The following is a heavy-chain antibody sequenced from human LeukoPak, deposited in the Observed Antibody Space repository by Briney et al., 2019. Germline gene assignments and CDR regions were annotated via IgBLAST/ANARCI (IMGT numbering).Heavy chain of an antibody. V-gene: IGHV4-39*01. D-gene: IGHD3-22*01. CDR1: GGSITSSSYY. Sequence: PSETLSLTCTVSGGSITSSSYYWGWIRQPPGKGLEWIGSIYYSGSTYYNPSLKSRVTISVDTSKNQFSLKVSSVTAADTAVYYCATTTRSSGYYLDYWGQGTLVTVSS. CDR3: ATTTRSSGYYLDY. J-gene: IGHJ4*02. CDR2: IYYSGST.